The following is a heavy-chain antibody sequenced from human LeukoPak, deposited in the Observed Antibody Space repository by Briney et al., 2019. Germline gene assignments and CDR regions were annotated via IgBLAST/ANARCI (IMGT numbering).Heavy chain of an antibody. V-gene: IGHV3-30-3*01. CDR2: ISYDGSNQ. Sequence: PGGSLRLSCEASGFTFSNFAMHWARQAPGKGLEWVALISYDGSNQYYAESVKGRFTISRDNAKNKLYLQMNSLRAEDTALYYCARDYYDILTYYYFEYWGQGTLVTVSS. J-gene: IGHJ4*02. CDR1: GFTFSNFA. CDR3: ARDYYDILTYYYFEY. D-gene: IGHD3-9*01.